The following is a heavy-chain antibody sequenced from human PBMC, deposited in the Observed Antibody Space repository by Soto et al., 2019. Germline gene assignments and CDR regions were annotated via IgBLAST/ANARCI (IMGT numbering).Heavy chain of an antibody. CDR3: TTDVLFLESLLYDGMDV. CDR1: GFTFSTAW. J-gene: IGHJ6*02. CDR2: ITSQTDGGTT. V-gene: IGHV3-15*01. D-gene: IGHD3-3*01. Sequence: LRLSCAASGFTFSTAWMSWVRQAPGKGLEWVGRITSQTDGGTTDYAAPVKGRFTISRDDSKNTLYLQMNSLKPEDTAVYYCTTDVLFLESLLYDGMDVWGQGTTVTVSS.